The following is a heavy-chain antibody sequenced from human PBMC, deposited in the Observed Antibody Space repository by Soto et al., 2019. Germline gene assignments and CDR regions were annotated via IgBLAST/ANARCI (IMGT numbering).Heavy chain of an antibody. CDR2: IDPSDSQT. D-gene: IGHD3-22*01. J-gene: IGHJ4*02. CDR3: ARQIYDSDTGPNFKYYFDS. Sequence: GESLKISCKGSGYSFAGYWITWVRQKPGKGLEWMGRIDPSDSQTYYSPSFRGHVTISVTKSITTVFLQWSGLRASDTAMYYCARQIYDSDTGPNFKYYFDSWGQGPPVTVSS. CDR1: GYSFAGYW. V-gene: IGHV5-10-1*01.